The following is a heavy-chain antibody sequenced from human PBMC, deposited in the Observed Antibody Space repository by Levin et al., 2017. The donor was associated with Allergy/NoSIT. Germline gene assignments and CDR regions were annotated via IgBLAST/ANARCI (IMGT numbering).Heavy chain of an antibody. Sequence: SCAASGFTFSSYAMSWVRQAPGKGLEWVSAISGSGGSTYYADSVKGRFTISRDNSKNTLYLQMNSLRAEDTAVYYCANSHYYYGSGSYMDVDYNWFDPWGQGTLVTVSS. D-gene: IGHD3-10*01. J-gene: IGHJ5*02. CDR2: ISGSGGST. CDR1: GFTFSSYA. V-gene: IGHV3-23*01. CDR3: ANSHYYYGSGSYMDVDYNWFDP.